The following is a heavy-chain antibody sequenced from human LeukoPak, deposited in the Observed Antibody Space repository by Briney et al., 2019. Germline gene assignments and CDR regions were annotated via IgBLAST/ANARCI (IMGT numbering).Heavy chain of an antibody. CDR1: GYTFTDYY. CDR3: ARGTLHYPDY. Sequence: ASVKVSCKTSGYTFTDYYIHWVRQAPGQGLEWMGMTNPSSGVSNYAQKFQGRVTMTRDTSITTAYMELSSLISEDAALYYCARGTLHYPDYWGQGTLVTVSS. D-gene: IGHD1-26*01. CDR2: TNPSSGVS. J-gene: IGHJ4*01. V-gene: IGHV1-2*02.